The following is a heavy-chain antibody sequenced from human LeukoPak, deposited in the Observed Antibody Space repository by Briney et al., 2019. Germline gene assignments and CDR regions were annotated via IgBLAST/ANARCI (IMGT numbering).Heavy chain of an antibody. J-gene: IGHJ6*03. CDR1: GGTFSSYA. CDR2: IIPIFGTA. Sequence: ASVKVSCKASGGTFSSYAISWVRQAPGQGLEWMGGIIPIFGTANYAQKLQGRVTMTTDTSTSTAYMELRSLRSDDTAVYYCARVLTGYYYDSSGYRGYYYYYYMDVWGKGTTVTVSS. V-gene: IGHV1-69*05. D-gene: IGHD3-22*01. CDR3: ARVLTGYYYDSSGYRGYYYYYYMDV.